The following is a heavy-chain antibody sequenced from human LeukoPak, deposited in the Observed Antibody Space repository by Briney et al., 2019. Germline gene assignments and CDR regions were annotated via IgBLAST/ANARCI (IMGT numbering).Heavy chain of an antibody. CDR1: GDSVSSYY. V-gene: IGHV4-59*02. CDR3: ARASCSGGTCPRGWYFDY. Sequence: SETLSLTCTVSGDSVSSYYWSWIRQPPGKGLEWIGYIYYSGSTNYNPSLKSRVTISIDTSKKQFSLRLSSVTAADTALYYCARASCSGGTCPRGWYFDYWGQGTLVTVSS. D-gene: IGHD2-15*01. J-gene: IGHJ4*02. CDR2: IYYSGST.